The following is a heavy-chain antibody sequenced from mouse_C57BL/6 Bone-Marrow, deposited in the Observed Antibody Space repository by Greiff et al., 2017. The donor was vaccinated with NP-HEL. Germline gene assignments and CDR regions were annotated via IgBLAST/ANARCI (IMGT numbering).Heavy chain of an antibody. CDR1: GYTFTNYW. CDR3: ERTVYWDFDV. V-gene: IGHV1-63*01. Sequence: QVQLQQSGAELVMPGTSVKMSCKASGYTFTNYWIGWAKQRPGHGLEWIGDIYPGGGYTNYNEKFKGKATLTADESSSTAYMQVSSLTSEDSAIYYCERTVYWDFDVWGTGTTVTVSS. CDR2: IYPGGGYT. J-gene: IGHJ1*03.